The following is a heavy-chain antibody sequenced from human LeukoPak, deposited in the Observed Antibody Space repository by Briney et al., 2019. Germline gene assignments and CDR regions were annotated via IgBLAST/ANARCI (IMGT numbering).Heavy chain of an antibody. Sequence: PSETLSLTCAVSGGSISSGGYSWSWIRQPPGKGLEWIGYIYHSGSTYYNPSLKSRVTISVDRSKNQFSLKLSSVTAADTAVYYCARFFTMPPPVGYGMDVWGQGTTVTVSS. CDR2: IYHSGST. CDR3: ARFFTMPPPVGYGMDV. CDR1: GGSISSGGYS. J-gene: IGHJ6*02. V-gene: IGHV4-30-2*01. D-gene: IGHD3-10*01.